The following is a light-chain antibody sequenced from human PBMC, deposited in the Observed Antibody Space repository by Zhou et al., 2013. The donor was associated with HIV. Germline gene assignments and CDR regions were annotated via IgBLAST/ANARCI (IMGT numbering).Light chain of an antibody. CDR3: QQYGDSPLT. CDR1: QSIATNY. J-gene: IGKJ4*01. Sequence: EIVLTQSPGTLSLSPGERATLSCRASQSIATNYLAWYQQKPGQAPRLLIYGASTRATGIPDRFSGSGSGADFTLTISRLEPEDSAVYYCQQYGDSPLTFGGGTEGGD. CDR2: GAS. V-gene: IGKV3-20*01.